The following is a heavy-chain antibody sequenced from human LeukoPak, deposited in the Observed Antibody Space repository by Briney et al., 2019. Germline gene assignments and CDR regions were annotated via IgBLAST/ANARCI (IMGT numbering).Heavy chain of an antibody. V-gene: IGHV1-69*13. J-gene: IGHJ6*02. D-gene: IGHD1-26*01. CDR2: IIPIFDTA. Sequence: SVKVSCKASGGTFSSYSISWVRQAPGQGLEWMGGIIPIFDTADYAQKFQGRVTITADESTSTAYMGLSSLRSEDTAVFYCARISLGAIWGYYYGMDVWGQGTTVTVSS. CDR3: ARISLGAIWGYYYGMDV. CDR1: GGTFSSYS.